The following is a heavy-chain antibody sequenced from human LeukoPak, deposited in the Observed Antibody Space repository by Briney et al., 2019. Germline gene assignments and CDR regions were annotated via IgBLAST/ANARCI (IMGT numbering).Heavy chain of an antibody. Sequence: GGSLRLSCAASGFTLSNAWMSWVRQAPGKGLEWVGRIKRKTDGGATDYAAPVKGRFTIFRDDSKNTLYLQMNGLETEDTAVYYCTTEYRHSSGWYGAFDIWGQGTMVTVSS. CDR2: IKRKTDGGAT. J-gene: IGHJ3*02. D-gene: IGHD6-19*01. V-gene: IGHV3-15*01. CDR3: TTEYRHSSGWYGAFDI. CDR1: GFTLSNAW.